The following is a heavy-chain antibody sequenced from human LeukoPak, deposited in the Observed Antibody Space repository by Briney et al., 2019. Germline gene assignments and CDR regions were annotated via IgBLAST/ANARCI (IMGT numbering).Heavy chain of an antibody. Sequence: GGSLRLSCVASGFIFSSYWMTWVRQAPGKGLEWVAPIKHDGSEDYYVDSVKGRFTISRDNAKNSLYLQMNSLRAEDTAVYYCARDNVARAGYSDGYFDLWGRGTLVTVSS. CDR2: IKHDGSED. V-gene: IGHV3-7*01. D-gene: IGHD3-22*01. CDR3: ARDNVARAGYSDGYFDL. J-gene: IGHJ2*01. CDR1: GFIFSSYW.